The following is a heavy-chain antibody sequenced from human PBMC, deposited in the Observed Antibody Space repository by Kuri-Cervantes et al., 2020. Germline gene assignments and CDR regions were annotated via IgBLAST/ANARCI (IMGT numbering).Heavy chain of an antibody. CDR3: ARAPYNWNYAYGMDV. V-gene: IGHV3-30-3*01. J-gene: IGHJ6*02. CDR2: ISYDGSNK. Sequence: GESLKISCAASGFTFSSYAMHWVRQAPGKGLEWVAVISYDGSNKYYADSVKGRITISRDNSENTLYLQMSTLRAEDTAVYYCARAPYNWNYAYGMDVWGQGTTVTVSS. D-gene: IGHD1-7*01. CDR1: GFTFSSYA.